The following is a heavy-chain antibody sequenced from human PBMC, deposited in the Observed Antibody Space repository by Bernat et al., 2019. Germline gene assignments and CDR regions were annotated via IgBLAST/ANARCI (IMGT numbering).Heavy chain of an antibody. V-gene: IGHV3-7*03. CDR2: IKDDGSEK. J-gene: IGHJ4*02. D-gene: IGHD2-21*02. Sequence: EVQLVESGGGLVQPGGSLRLSCAASGFTFSAYWMNWVRQAPGTGLEWVANIKDDGSEKYYEDSVKGRFTISRDNAKNSLYLQMSSLRAEDTAVYYCARVGVTAGAGLFDYWGQGALLTVSS. CDR1: GFTFSAYW. CDR3: ARVGVTAGAGLFDY.